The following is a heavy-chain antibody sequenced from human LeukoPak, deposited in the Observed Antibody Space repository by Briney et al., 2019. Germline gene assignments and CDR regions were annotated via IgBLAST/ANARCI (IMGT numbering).Heavy chain of an antibody. D-gene: IGHD1-26*01. V-gene: IGHV1-46*01. J-gene: IGHJ3*02. CDR3: ARGSVGAPVGGAFDI. CDR2: INPSGGST. CDR1: GYTFTGYY. Sequence: ASVKVSCKASGYTFTGYYMHWVRQAPGQGLEWMGIINPSGGSTSYAQKFQGRVTMTRDMSTSTVYMELSSLRSEDTAVYYCARGSVGAPVGGAFDIWGQGTMVTVSS.